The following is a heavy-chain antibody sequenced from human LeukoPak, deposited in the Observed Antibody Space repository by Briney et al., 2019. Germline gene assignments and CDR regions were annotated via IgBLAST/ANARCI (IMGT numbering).Heavy chain of an antibody. Sequence: GGSRRLSCAASGFTLSNHAMIWVRQAPGEGMEWVSSISGSGAMTYYADSVKGRFTISRDNAMDRLYLQMNSLRADDTAVYYCVKDRVDGSGSQFDSWGQGSLVIVSS. CDR1: GFTLSNHA. CDR3: VKDRVDGSGSQFDS. V-gene: IGHV3-23*01. CDR2: ISGSGAMT. D-gene: IGHD3-10*01. J-gene: IGHJ4*02.